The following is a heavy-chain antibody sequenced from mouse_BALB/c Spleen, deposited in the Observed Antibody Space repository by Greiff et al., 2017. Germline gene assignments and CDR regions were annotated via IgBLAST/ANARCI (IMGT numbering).Heavy chain of an antibody. D-gene: IGHD2-14*01. CDR2: INPSNGRT. CDR3: ASSHYRYTWFAY. J-gene: IGHJ3*01. CDR1: GYTFTSYW. V-gene: IGHV1S81*02. Sequence: VQLQQPGAELVKPGASVKLSCTASGYTFTSYWMHWVKQRPGQGLEWIGEINPSNGRTNYNEKFKSKATLTVDKSSSTAYMQLSSLTSEDSAVYYCASSHYRYTWFAYWGQGTLVTVSA.